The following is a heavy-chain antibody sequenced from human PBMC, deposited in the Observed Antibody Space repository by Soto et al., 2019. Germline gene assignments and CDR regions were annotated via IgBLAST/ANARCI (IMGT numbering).Heavy chain of an antibody. CDR3: TRANWYSEY. D-gene: IGHD7-27*01. CDR2: VYYNGIT. CDR1: GGSINNHY. V-gene: IGHV4-59*11. Sequence: QVQLQESGPGLVKPSETLSLTCTVSGGSINNHYWSWIRLPPVKGLEWPGHVYYNGITNYNPSLKSRVTMSLDTSKNQFSLNLPSLPAPDTAIDYCTRANWYSEYWGQGTLVTFSS. J-gene: IGHJ4*02.